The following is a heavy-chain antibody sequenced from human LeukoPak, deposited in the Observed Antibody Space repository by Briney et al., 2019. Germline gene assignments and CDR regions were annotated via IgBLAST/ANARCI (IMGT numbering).Heavy chain of an antibody. Sequence: PGRSLRLSCAASGFTFDDYAMHWVRQAPGKGLEWVSGISWNSGNIGYADSVKGRFTISRDNAKKSLYLQMNSLRAEDTALYYCAKEERFVWLQSLDYWGQGTLVTVSS. D-gene: IGHD5-24*01. CDR1: GFTFDDYA. CDR3: AKEERFVWLQSLDY. J-gene: IGHJ4*02. CDR2: ISWNSGNI. V-gene: IGHV3-9*01.